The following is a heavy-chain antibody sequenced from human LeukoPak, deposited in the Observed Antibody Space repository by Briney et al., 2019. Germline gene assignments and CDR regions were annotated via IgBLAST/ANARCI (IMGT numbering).Heavy chain of an antibody. J-gene: IGHJ6*03. Sequence: SETLSLTCTVSGGSISSYYWSWIRQPPGKGLEWIGYIYYSGSTNYNPSLKSRVTISVDTSKNQFSLKLSSVTAADTAVYYCARGYSSGWSPYYYYYMDVWGKGTTVTISS. CDR2: IYYSGST. CDR3: ARGYSSGWSPYYYYYMDV. D-gene: IGHD6-19*01. V-gene: IGHV4-59*01. CDR1: GGSISSYY.